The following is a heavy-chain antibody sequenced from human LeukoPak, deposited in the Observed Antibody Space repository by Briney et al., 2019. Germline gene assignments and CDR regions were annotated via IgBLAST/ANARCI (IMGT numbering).Heavy chain of an antibody. CDR1: GGSISSSSYY. V-gene: IGHV4-39*07. D-gene: IGHD3-22*01. CDR2: IYYSGST. J-gene: IGHJ4*02. Sequence: KPSETLSLTCTVSGGSISSSSYYWGWIRQPPGKGLEWIGSIYYSGSTYYNPSLKSRVTISGDTSKNQFSLRLSSVTAADTAVYYCARASYSYDINGWVPFDYWGQGTLVTVSS. CDR3: ARASYSYDINGWVPFDY.